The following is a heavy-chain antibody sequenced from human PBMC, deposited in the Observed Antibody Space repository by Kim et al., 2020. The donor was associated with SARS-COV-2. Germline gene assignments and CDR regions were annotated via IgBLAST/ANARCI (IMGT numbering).Heavy chain of an antibody. J-gene: IGHJ4*02. CDR1: GFTFASYA. D-gene: IGHD3-10*01. Sequence: GGSLRLSCAASGFTFASYAMSWVRQAPGKGLEWVSSITTGDDKTSYADSVKGRFTIFRDNSKNTLHLQVNSLGAGDTAVYYCAKGGTGNNIFLDYWGQGTLVTVSS. CDR2: ITTGDDKT. V-gene: IGHV3-23*01. CDR3: AKGGTGNNIFLDY.